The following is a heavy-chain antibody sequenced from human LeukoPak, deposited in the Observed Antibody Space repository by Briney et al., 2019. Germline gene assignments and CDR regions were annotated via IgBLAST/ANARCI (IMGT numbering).Heavy chain of an antibody. CDR1: GFTFSSYA. J-gene: IGHJ5*02. D-gene: IGHD6-19*01. V-gene: IGHV3-23*01. CDR2: ISGSGGST. CDR3: AKDYEKLIAVAGTSYWFDP. Sequence: GGSLRLSCAASGFTFSSYAMSWVRQAPGKGLEWVSAISGSGGSTYYADSVKGRFTISRDNSKNTLYLQMNSLRAEDTAVYYCAKDYEKLIAVAGTSYWFDPWGQGTLVTVSS.